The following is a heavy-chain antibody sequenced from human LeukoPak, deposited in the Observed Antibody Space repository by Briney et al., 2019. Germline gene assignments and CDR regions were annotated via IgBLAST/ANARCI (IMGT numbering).Heavy chain of an antibody. CDR2: IYPSGST. J-gene: IGHJ6*03. V-gene: IGHV4-4*07. D-gene: IGHD3-22*01. CDR3: ARLKFYDSTGYTPGYYMDV. Sequence: SETVSLTCTDSGGSIISYYWSWVRQSAGKGLEWIERIYPSGSTEYNTSLKSRVTMSVDMSKKQFSLKLTSVTAADTAVYYCARLKFYDSTGYTPGYYMDVWGKGTTVTVSS. CDR1: GGSIISYY.